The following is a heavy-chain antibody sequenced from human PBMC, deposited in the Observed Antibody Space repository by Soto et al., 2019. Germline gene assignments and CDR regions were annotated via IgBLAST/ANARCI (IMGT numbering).Heavy chain of an antibody. CDR3: AKAMDTSGWYGMDV. D-gene: IGHD6-19*01. CDR1: GFTFSSYG. V-gene: IGHV3-30*18. Sequence: GGSLRLSCAASGFTFSSYGMHWVRQAPGKGLEWVAVISYDGSNKYYADSVKGRFTISRDNSKNTLYLQMNSLRAEDTAVYYCAKAMDTSGWYGMDVWGQGNTVTVSS. CDR2: ISYDGSNK. J-gene: IGHJ6*02.